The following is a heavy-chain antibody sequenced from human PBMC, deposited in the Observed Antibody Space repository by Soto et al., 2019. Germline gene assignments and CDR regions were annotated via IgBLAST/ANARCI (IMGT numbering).Heavy chain of an antibody. CDR1: GGTFSSYA. V-gene: IGHV1-69*12. CDR3: ARGGGDYYDSSGYYFDY. CDR2: IIPIFGTA. D-gene: IGHD3-22*01. Sequence: QVQLVQSGAEVKKPGSSVKVSCKASGGTFSSYAISWVRQAPGQGLEWMGGIIPIFGTANYAQKFQGRVTITADESTSTAYMGRSSLRSEDTAVYYWARGGGDYYDSSGYYFDYWGQGTLVTVSS. J-gene: IGHJ4*02.